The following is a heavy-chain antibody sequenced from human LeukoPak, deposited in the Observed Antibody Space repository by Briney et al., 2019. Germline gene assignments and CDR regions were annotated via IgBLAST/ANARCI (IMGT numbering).Heavy chain of an antibody. CDR2: IIPIFGTA. CDR1: GGTFSSYA. J-gene: IGHJ4*01. D-gene: IGHD5-24*01. CDR3: ARDGEMATILDY. Sequence: EASVKVSCKASGGTFSSYAISWVRQAPGQGLEWMGRIIPIFGTANYAQKFQGRVTITTDESTSTAYMELSSLRSEDTAVYYCARDGEMATILDYWGHGTLVTVSS. V-gene: IGHV1-69*05.